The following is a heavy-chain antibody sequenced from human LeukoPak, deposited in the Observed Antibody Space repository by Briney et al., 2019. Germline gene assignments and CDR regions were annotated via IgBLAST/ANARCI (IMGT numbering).Heavy chain of an antibody. CDR1: GGSISSYY. CDR2: IYYRGST. V-gene: IGHV4-59*01. Sequence: SETLSLTCTVSGGSISSYYWSWIRQPPGKGLEWIGYIYYRGSTNYNPSLKSRVTISVDTSKNQFSLKLSSVTAADTAVYFCARVRVSSGSHPWYFDYWGQGTLVTVSS. D-gene: IGHD3-22*01. CDR3: ARVRVSSGSHPWYFDY. J-gene: IGHJ4*02.